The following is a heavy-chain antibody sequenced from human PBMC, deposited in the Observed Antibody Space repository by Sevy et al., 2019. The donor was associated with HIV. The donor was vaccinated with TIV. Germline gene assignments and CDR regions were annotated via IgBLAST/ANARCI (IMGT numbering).Heavy chain of an antibody. CDR3: VREVVGGYSYSLDC. CDR2: MKEDGSER. D-gene: IGHD5-18*01. V-gene: IGHV3-7*01. CDR1: GFTFSSNW. Sequence: GGSLRLSCAASGFTFSSNWMSWVHQAPGKGLEWVATMKEDGSERNYVDSVKGRFTISRDNAKNSLYLQMNSLRAEDTAVYYCVREVVGGYSYSLDCWGQGTLVTVSS. J-gene: IGHJ4*02.